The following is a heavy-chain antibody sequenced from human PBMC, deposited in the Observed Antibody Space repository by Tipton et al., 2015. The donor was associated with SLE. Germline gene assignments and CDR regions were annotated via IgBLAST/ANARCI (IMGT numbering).Heavy chain of an antibody. V-gene: IGHV3-30-3*01. Sequence: SLRLSCAASGFTFSSYAMHWVRQAPGKGLEWVAVISYDGSNKYYADSVKGRFTISSDNPKNTLYLQMNSLRAEDTAVYYCARSPYYYDSSGYLPAVWGKGTTVTVSS. CDR1: GFTFSSYA. CDR3: ARSPYYYDSSGYLPAV. CDR2: ISYDGSNK. D-gene: IGHD3-22*01. J-gene: IGHJ6*04.